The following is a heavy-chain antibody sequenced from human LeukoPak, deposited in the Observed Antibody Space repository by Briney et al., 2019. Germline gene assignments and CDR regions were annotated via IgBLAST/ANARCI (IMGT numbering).Heavy chain of an antibody. V-gene: IGHV4-59*08. CDR1: GGSISSYY. J-gene: IGHJ4*02. D-gene: IGHD2-2*01. CDR2: TYYSGST. Sequence: SETLSLTCTVSGGSISSYYWSWIRQPPGKGLEWIGYTYYSGSTNYNPSLKSRVTISVDTSKNQFSLKLSPVTAADTAVYYCARLVVPAATYYFDYWGQGTRVTVSS. CDR3: ARLVVPAATYYFDY.